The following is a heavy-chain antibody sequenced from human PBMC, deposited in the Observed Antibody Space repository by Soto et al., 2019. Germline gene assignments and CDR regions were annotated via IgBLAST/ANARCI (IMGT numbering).Heavy chain of an antibody. Sequence: ASVKVSCKVSGYTLTELSMHWVRQAPGKGLEWMGGFDPEDGETIYAQKFQGRVTMTEDTSTDTAHKELSXXKTEXXXXHXXSTNGMRVNDNDVWGQGTXVTVSS. J-gene: IGHJ6*02. CDR1: GYTLTELS. V-gene: IGHV1-24*01. CDR2: FDPEDGET. D-gene: IGHD3-3*02. CDR3: STNGMRVNDNDV.